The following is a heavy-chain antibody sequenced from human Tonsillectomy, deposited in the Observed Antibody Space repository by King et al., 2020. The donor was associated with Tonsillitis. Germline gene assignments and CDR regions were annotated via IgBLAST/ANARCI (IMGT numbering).Heavy chain of an antibody. D-gene: IGHD4-17*01. CDR1: GFTFSTYG. J-gene: IGHJ4*02. Sequence: AQLVQSGGGVVQPGRSLRLSCAASGFTFSTYGMHWVRQAPGKGLEWVTVISYDGSNKYYADSVKGRFTISRDNSKNRLYLQMHSLRTEDTAVYYCAKDPTPDGDYEGWVVGYFYYWGQGALVTVSS. CDR3: AKDPTPDGDYEGWVVGYFYY. CDR2: ISYDGSNK. V-gene: IGHV3-30*18.